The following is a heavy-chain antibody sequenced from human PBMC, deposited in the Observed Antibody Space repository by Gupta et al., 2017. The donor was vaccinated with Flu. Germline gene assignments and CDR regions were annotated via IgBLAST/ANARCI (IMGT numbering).Heavy chain of an antibody. D-gene: IGHD2-2*03. J-gene: IGHJ3*02. CDR1: GGSIKPSTHY. CDR3: IGFCSSTTCPRNTFDM. V-gene: IGHV4-39*02. Sequence: QLQLQESGPGMVKPSETLSLTCDVSGGSIKPSTHYWGYVRQPPGKGLEWIGSVYHRGTAHYNPSLKSRVTISLDMSTNRFSLRLRSVTAADTAVYFCIGFCSSTTCPRNTFDMWGQGTLVTVSS. CDR2: VYHRGTA.